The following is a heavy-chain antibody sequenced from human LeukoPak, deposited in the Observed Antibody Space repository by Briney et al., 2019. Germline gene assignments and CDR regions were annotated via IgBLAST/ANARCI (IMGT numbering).Heavy chain of an antibody. D-gene: IGHD3-22*01. CDR2: IWYDGSNK. CDR3: ARDQYYDSSGYSRGYGMDV. J-gene: IGHJ6*02. V-gene: IGHV3-33*08. CDR1: GFTFSSYG. Sequence: GGSLRLSCGASGFTFSSYGMHWVRQAPGKGLEWVAVIWYDGSNKYYADSVKGRFTISRDNSKNTLYLQMNSLRAEDTAVYYCARDQYYDSSGYSRGYGMDVWGQGTTVTVSS.